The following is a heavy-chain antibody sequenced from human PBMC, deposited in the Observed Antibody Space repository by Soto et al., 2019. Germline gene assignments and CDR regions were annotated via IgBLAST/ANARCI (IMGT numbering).Heavy chain of an antibody. CDR1: GYTFIAYD. J-gene: IGHJ6*01. CDR2: MNPSRGNS. CDR3: ARGSTNGNVVHDAPSYFDGMDV. D-gene: IGHD1-1*01. V-gene: IGHV1-8*01. Sequence: QVQLVQSGAEVKKPGASVTVSCRASGYTFIAYDINWVRQAAGQGLEWMGLMNPSRGNSDSAQKFHGRISTNTYIAAPTAYLHQSSLTSADPPVYCCARGSTNGNVVHDAPSYFDGMDVGCQGTRVT.